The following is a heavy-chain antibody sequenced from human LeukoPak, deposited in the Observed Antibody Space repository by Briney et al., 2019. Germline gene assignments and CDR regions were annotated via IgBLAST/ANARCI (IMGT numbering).Heavy chain of an antibody. CDR3: ARSRWSDYYYGMDV. CDR1: GFTVSSNY. CDR2: IYSGGST. Sequence: GGSLRLSCAASGFTVSSNYMSWVRQAPGKGLEWVSVIYSGGSTYYADSVKGRFTIPRHNSKNTLYLQMNSLRAEDTAVYYCARSRWSDYYYGMDVWGQGTTVTVSS. D-gene: IGHD2-15*01. V-gene: IGHV3-53*04. J-gene: IGHJ6*02.